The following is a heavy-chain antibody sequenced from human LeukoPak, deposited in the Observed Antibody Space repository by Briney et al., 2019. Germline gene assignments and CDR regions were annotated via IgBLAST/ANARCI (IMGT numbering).Heavy chain of an antibody. CDR1: GYTFTGYY. Sequence: ASVKASCKASGYTFTGYYMHWVRQAPGQGLEWMGWINPNSGGTNYAQKFQGRVTVTRDTSISTAYMELISLKSDDTAVYYCARGGYDDGYVYFDYWGQGTLVTVSS. J-gene: IGHJ4*02. CDR2: INPNSGGT. CDR3: ARGGYDDGYVYFDY. V-gene: IGHV1-2*02. D-gene: IGHD5-18*01.